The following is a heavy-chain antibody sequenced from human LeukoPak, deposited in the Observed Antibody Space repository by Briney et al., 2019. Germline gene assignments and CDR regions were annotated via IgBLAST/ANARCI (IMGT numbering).Heavy chain of an antibody. J-gene: IGHJ4*02. CDR2: ISSNGGST. D-gene: IGHD6-13*01. CDR1: GFTFSSYA. Sequence: GGSLRLSCAASGFTFSSYAMHWVRQAPWKGLEYVSAISSNGGSTYYANSVKGRFTISRDNSKNTLYLQMGSLRAEDMAVYYCARSPLYSSSWGDRLTWYYFDYWGQGTLVTVSS. V-gene: IGHV3-64*01. CDR3: ARSPLYSSSWGDRLTWYYFDY.